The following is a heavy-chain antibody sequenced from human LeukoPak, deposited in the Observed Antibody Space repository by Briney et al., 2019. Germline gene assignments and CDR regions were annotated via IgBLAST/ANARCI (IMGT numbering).Heavy chain of an antibody. CDR1: GGSISSGDYY. D-gene: IGHD2-15*01. CDR2: IYYSGST. V-gene: IGHV4-30-4*08. J-gene: IGHJ4*02. CDR3: ARFLYCSGGSCYDY. Sequence: SETLCLTCTVSGGSISSGDYYWSWIRQPPGKGLEWIGYIYYSGSTYYNPSLKSRVTISVDTSKNQFSLKLSSVTAADTAVYYCARFLYCSGGSCYDYWGQGTLVTVS.